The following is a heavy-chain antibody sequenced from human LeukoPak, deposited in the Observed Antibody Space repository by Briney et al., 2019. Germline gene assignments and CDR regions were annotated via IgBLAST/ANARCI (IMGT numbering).Heavy chain of an antibody. D-gene: IGHD6-19*01. J-gene: IGHJ6*04. CDR2: ISSSSSYI. Sequence: GGSLRLSCAASGFTFSSYGMNWVRQAPGKGLEWVSSISSSSSYIYYADSVKGRFTISRDNAKNSLYLQMNGLRAEDTAVYYCARGSSLVAGFYYGMDVWGKGTTVTVSS. V-gene: IGHV3-21*01. CDR1: GFTFSSYG. CDR3: ARGSSLVAGFYYGMDV.